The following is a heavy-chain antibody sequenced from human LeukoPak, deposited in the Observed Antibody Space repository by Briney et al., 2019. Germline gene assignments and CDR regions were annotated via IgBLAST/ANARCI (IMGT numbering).Heavy chain of an antibody. Sequence: SETLSLTCTVSGGSISSSSYYWGWIRQPPGKGLEWIGSIYYSGSTYYNPSLKSRVTISVDTSKNQFSLKLSSVTAADTAVYYCARRQRWDYGGKGDYYYGMDVWGQGTTVTVSS. CDR2: IYYSGST. D-gene: IGHD4-23*01. CDR1: GGSISSSSYY. J-gene: IGHJ6*02. CDR3: ARRQRWDYGGKGDYYYGMDV. V-gene: IGHV4-39*07.